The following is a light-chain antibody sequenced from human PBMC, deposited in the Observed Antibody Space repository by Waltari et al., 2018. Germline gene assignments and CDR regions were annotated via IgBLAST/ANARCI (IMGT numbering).Light chain of an antibody. Sequence: QSVLTQPPSASGTPGQRVTISCSGSSSNIGSNTVTWYQQLPGTAPKLLIYSNNQRPSGVPARVSSSKPGTSASLAISGLQSEDEADYYFAAWDDSLNALYVFGTVTKVTVL. V-gene: IGLV1-44*01. J-gene: IGLJ1*01. CDR1: SSNIGSNT. CDR3: AAWDDSLNALYV. CDR2: SNN.